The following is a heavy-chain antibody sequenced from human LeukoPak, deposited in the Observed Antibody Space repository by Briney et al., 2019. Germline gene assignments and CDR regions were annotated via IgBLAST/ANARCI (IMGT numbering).Heavy chain of an antibody. J-gene: IGHJ4*02. Sequence: ASVKVSCKASGYTFTSYGISWVRQAPGQGLEWVGWISAYNGNTNYAQKLQGRVTMTTDTSTSTAYMELRSLRSDDTAVYYCARDRGSIDSNPTDYWGQGTLVTVSS. CDR1: GYTFTSYG. V-gene: IGHV1-18*01. D-gene: IGHD1-14*01. CDR3: ARDRGSIDSNPTDY. CDR2: ISAYNGNT.